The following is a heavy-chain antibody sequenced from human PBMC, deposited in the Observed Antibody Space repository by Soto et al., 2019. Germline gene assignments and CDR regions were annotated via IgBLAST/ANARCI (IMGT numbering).Heavy chain of an antibody. Sequence: ASVKVSCKASGYTFSSYGISWVRQAPGQGLEWMGWISAYNGNTKYAQKLQGRVTMTTDTSTSTAYMELRSLRSDDTAVYYCAKESSSWYPGYWGQGTLVTVSS. CDR2: ISAYNGNT. J-gene: IGHJ4*02. CDR3: AKESSSWYPGY. D-gene: IGHD6-13*01. CDR1: GYTFSSYG. V-gene: IGHV1-18*01.